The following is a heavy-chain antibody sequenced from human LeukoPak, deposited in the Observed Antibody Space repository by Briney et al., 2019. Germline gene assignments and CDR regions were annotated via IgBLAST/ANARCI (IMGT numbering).Heavy chain of an antibody. CDR3: ARDYGSGRRYYYMDV. Sequence: SETLSLTCTVSGASVSRGSYYWNWIRQPAGKGLEWIGRIYTSGSTNYNPSLKSRVTISLDTSRNRFSLKLSSVTAADTAVYYCARDYGSGRRYYYMDVWGKGTTVTVSS. CDR2: IYTSGST. V-gene: IGHV4-61*02. J-gene: IGHJ6*03. D-gene: IGHD3-10*01. CDR1: GASVSRGSYY.